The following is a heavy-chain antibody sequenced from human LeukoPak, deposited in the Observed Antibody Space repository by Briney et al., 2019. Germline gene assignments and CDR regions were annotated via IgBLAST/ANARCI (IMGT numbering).Heavy chain of an antibody. V-gene: IGHV4-59*08. CDR1: GGSMSKNY. Sequence: SETLSLTCSVSGGSMSKNYWGRIRQPPGRGLEWIGYISYTGSTSYTPSLKSRVSIFLETPRNQFSLEVSSVIAADTAVYYCARLQSANHDNGYYTGGFYYMDVWGKGTTVTVSS. D-gene: IGHD4-17*01. CDR3: ARLQSANHDNGYYTGGFYYMDV. CDR2: ISYTGST. J-gene: IGHJ6*03.